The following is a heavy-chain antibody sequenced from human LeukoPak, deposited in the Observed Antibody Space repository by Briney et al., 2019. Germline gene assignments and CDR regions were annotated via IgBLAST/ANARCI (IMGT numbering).Heavy chain of an antibody. J-gene: IGHJ5*02. CDR2: IYYSGST. Sequence: SETLSLTCTVSGGSISSGDYYWSWIRQHPGKGLEWIGYIYYSGSTYYNPSLKSRVTISVDTSKNQFSLKLNSVTAADTAVYYCARVRPYSSGWYWFDPWGQGTLVTVSS. CDR1: GGSISSGDYY. D-gene: IGHD6-19*01. CDR3: ARVRPYSSGWYWFDP. V-gene: IGHV4-31*03.